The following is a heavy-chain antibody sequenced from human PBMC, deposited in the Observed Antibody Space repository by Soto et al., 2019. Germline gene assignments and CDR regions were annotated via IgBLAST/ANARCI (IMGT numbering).Heavy chain of an antibody. D-gene: IGHD2-21*01. CDR1: GFTFSSYG. J-gene: IGHJ4*02. Sequence: GGSLRLSCAASGFTFSSYGMHWVRQAPGKGLEWVAVIWYDGSNKYYAASVKGRFTISRDNSKNTLYLQMNSLRAEDTAVYYCARDWVWFTTPIYYFDYWSQGTPVTVSS. CDR3: ARDWVWFTTPIYYFDY. CDR2: IWYDGSNK. V-gene: IGHV3-33*01.